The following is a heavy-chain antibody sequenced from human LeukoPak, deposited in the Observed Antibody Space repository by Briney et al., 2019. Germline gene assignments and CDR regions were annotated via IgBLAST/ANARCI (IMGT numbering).Heavy chain of an antibody. CDR3: ARARITIFGVVIMPDAFDI. J-gene: IGHJ3*02. D-gene: IGHD3-3*01. Sequence: GASVEVSCKASGYTFTSYGISWVRQAPGQGLEWMGWISAYNGNTNYAQKLQGRVTMTTDTSTSTAYMELRSLRSDDTAVYYCARARITIFGVVIMPDAFDIWGQGTMVTVSS. CDR1: GYTFTSYG. CDR2: ISAYNGNT. V-gene: IGHV1-18*01.